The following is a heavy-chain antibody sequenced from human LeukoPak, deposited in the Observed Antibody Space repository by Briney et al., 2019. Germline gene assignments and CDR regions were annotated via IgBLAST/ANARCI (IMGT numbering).Heavy chain of an antibody. Sequence: GGSLRLSCAASGFSFSGYWMSWVRQAPGKGLEWVATIKQDGSEKFYVDSLKGRFTISRDNAKNSLYLQMNSLRAEDTAMYYCARGYGGTSDCWGQGTLVAVSS. J-gene: IGHJ4*02. CDR3: ARGYGGTSDC. V-gene: IGHV3-7*04. CDR2: IKQDGSEK. D-gene: IGHD4-23*01. CDR1: GFSFSGYW.